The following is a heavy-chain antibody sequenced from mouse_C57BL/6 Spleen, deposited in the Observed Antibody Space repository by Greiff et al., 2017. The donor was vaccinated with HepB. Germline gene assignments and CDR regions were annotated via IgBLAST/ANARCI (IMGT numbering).Heavy chain of an antibody. J-gene: IGHJ4*01. CDR2: ISNGGGST. D-gene: IGHD4-1*01. CDR3: ARLTGDYYAMDY. V-gene: IGHV5-12*02. Sequence: EVKLVESGGGLVQPGGSLKLSCATSGFTFSDYYMYWVRQTPEKRLEWVAYISNGGGSTYYPDTVKGRFTTSRDNAKNTLYLQMSRLKSEDTAMYYCARLTGDYYAMDYWGQGTSVTVSS. CDR1: GFTFSDYY.